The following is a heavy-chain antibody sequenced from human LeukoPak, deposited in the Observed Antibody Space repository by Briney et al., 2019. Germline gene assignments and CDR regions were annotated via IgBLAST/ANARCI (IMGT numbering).Heavy chain of an antibody. CDR3: AKGGGVIGRSYYFDY. CDR2: ISNDGNNK. Sequence: PGMSLRLSCAASGFPFSTYGMHWVRQAPGKGLEWVAAISNDGNNKFYADSVKGRFTISRDNPKNTMNLQMNGLRAEDTAVYYCAKGGGVIGRSYYFDYWSQGTLVTVSS. J-gene: IGHJ4*02. CDR1: GFPFSTYG. D-gene: IGHD2-8*02. V-gene: IGHV3-30*18.